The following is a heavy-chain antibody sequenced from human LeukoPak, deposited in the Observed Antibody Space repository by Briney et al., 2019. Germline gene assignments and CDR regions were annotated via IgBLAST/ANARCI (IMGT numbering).Heavy chain of an antibody. D-gene: IGHD1-26*01. CDR2: INHSGST. CDR3: ARSSWSLFDY. CDR1: GGSFSGYY. V-gene: IGHV4-34*01. Sequence: SETLSLTCAVYGGSFSGYYWSWIRQPPGKGLEWIGEINHSGSTNYNPSLKSRVTVSVDTSKNQFSLKLSSVTAADTAVFYCARSSWSLFDYWGQGTLVTVSS. J-gene: IGHJ4*02.